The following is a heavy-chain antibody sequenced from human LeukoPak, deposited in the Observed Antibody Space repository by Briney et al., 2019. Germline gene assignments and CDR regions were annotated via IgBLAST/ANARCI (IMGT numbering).Heavy chain of an antibody. D-gene: IGHD3-10*01. J-gene: IGHJ3*02. V-gene: IGHV3-21*06. Sequence: GGSLRLSCEASGFTFSNYGMNWVRQAPGKGLEWISFTDTSGNYIYYGDSVKGRFTISRDNARNLLFLQMNGLRAEDTAVYYCARGRSITLLRGVAMSDGFDIWGQGAMVAVSS. CDR1: GFTFSNYG. CDR2: TDTSGNYI. CDR3: ARGRSITLLRGVAMSDGFDI.